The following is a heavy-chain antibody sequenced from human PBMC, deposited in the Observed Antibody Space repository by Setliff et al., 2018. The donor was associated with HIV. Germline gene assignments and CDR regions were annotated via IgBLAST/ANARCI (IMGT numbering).Heavy chain of an antibody. CDR1: GGSVGSGSYY. D-gene: IGHD4-17*01. J-gene: IGHJ4*02. Sequence: SETLSLTCTVSGGSVGSGSYYWSRVRQPPGKGLEWIGYIYYTGSTNYNPSLKSRLTISVDTSKNQFSLKLRSVTAADTAVYYCARDPPGYGDSNDYWGQGTQVTVSS. V-gene: IGHV4-61*01. CDR3: ARDPPGYGDSNDY. CDR2: IYYTGST.